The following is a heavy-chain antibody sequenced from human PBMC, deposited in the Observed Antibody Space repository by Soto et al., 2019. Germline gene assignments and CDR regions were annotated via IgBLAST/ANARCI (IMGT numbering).Heavy chain of an antibody. Sequence: QVQLVQSGAEVKKPGASVKVSCKASGYTFTSYGISWVRQAPGQGLEWMGWISAYNGNTNYAQKLQGRVTMTTDTSTSTAYRELMGLNSDDTAVYYCAGEDVVVVPAAIGYGFAPWGQGTLVTVSS. V-gene: IGHV1-18*01. CDR2: ISAYNGNT. CDR3: AGEDVVVVPAAIGYGFAP. CDR1: GYTFTSYG. D-gene: IGHD2-2*01. J-gene: IGHJ5*02.